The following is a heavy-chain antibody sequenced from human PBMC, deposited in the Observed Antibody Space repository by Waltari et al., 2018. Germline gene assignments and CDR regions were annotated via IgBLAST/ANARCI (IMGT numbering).Heavy chain of an antibody. CDR3: ARGYSSSWYSPPIDY. D-gene: IGHD6-13*01. CDR2: ISSSGSTI. Sequence: EVQLVESGGGLVQPGGSLRLSCAASGFTFSSYEMNWVRQAPGKGVGWVSNISSSGSTISYADSVKGRFTISRDNAKNSLYLQMNSLRAEDTAVYYCARGYSSSWYSPPIDYWGQGTLVTVSS. J-gene: IGHJ4*02. CDR1: GFTFSSYE. V-gene: IGHV3-48*03.